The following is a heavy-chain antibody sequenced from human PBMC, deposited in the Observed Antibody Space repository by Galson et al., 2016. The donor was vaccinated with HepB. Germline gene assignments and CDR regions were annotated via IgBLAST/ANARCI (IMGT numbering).Heavy chain of an antibody. J-gene: IGHJ4*02. Sequence: SLRLSCAASGFSFSTSWMNWVRQAPGKGLEWVANIKEDGSTMYYADSVKGRFTVSRDHANKSLYLEMNGLRAEDTAVYYCARRYSGALGYWGQGTLVIVSS. CDR1: GFSFSTSW. CDR2: IKEDGSTM. D-gene: IGHD5-12*01. CDR3: ARRYSGALGY. V-gene: IGHV3-7*01.